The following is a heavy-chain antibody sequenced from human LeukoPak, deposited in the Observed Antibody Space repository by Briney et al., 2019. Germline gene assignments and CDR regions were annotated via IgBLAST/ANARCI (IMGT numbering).Heavy chain of an antibody. CDR3: AKQGAGSLSKVKDIVVVPAAIH. D-gene: IGHD2-2*01. V-gene: IGHV3-23*01. CDR1: GFTFTSYA. CDR2: ISVSGGRT. J-gene: IGHJ4*02. Sequence: PGGSLSLSWPPSGFTFTSYAMGWVRQPPGRGREWVSAISVSGGRTYYADSVKGRFTISRDNSKNTLYLQMNSLRAEDTAVYYSAKQGAGSLSKVKDIVVVPAAIHWGQGTLVTVSS.